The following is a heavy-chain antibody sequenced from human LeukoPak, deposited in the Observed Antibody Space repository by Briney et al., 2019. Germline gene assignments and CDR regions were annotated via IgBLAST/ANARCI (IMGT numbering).Heavy chain of an antibody. CDR3: ARVSSSWYQDWFFDL. D-gene: IGHD6-13*01. Sequence: SETLSLTCAVYGGSFSGYYWSWIRQPPGKGLEWIGEINHSGSTNYNPSLKSRVTMSVDTSKNQFSLKLSSVTAADTAVYYCARVSSSWYQDWFFDLWGRGTLVTVSS. CDR2: INHSGST. V-gene: IGHV4-34*01. J-gene: IGHJ2*01. CDR1: GGSFSGYY.